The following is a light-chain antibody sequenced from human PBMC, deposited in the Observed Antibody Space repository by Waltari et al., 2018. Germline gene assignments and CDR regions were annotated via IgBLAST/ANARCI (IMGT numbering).Light chain of an antibody. J-gene: IGKJ5*01. CDR2: GTF. V-gene: IGKV3-20*01. Sequence: EIVLTQSPGTLSLSPGERATLSCRASQSVGGSYLAWYQQKPGQAPSLLIYGTFSRATGIPDRFSDSGSGTDFILTISRLEPEDFAVYYCQQYGSSPGITFGQGTRVEIK. CDR3: QQYGSSPGIT. CDR1: QSVGGSY.